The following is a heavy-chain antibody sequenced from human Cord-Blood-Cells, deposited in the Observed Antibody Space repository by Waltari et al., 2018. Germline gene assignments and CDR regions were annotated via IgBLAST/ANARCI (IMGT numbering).Heavy chain of an antibody. CDR1: GYTFTGYY. D-gene: IGHD3-10*01. CDR3: ARAPPYYYGSGRYYFDY. V-gene: IGHV1-2*02. Sequence: QVQLVQSGAAVKKPGASVKVSCKASGYTFTGYYMHWVRQAPGQGLEWMGWINPNSGGTNYAQKFQGRVTMTRDTSISTAYMELSRLRSDDTAVYYCARAPPYYYGSGRYYFDYWGQGTLVTVSS. J-gene: IGHJ4*02. CDR2: INPNSGGT.